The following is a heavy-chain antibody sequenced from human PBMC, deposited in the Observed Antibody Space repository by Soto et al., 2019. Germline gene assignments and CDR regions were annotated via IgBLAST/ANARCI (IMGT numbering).Heavy chain of an antibody. Sequence: QVQLVQSGAEVKKPGASVKVSCKASGYTFTSYDINWVRQATGQGLEWMGWMNPNSGNTGYAQKFQGRVTMTRTTSISTAYMELSSLRSEDTAVYYCARPQYYDISYGMDVWGQGTTVTVSS. CDR1: GYTFTSYD. CDR2: MNPNSGNT. CDR3: ARPQYYDISYGMDV. V-gene: IGHV1-8*01. J-gene: IGHJ6*02. D-gene: IGHD3-9*01.